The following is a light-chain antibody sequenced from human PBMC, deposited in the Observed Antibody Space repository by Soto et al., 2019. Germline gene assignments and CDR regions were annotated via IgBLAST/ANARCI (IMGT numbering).Light chain of an antibody. Sequence: DIQMTQSPSTLSASVGDRVTITCRASESIGRWLAWYQQKQGQAPKVXIYKASSLESGVPSMFSGSGAGTEFTRTINSLQADDVSTDYCQQHNSFSITFGQGTRLEIK. CDR2: KAS. CDR3: QQHNSFSIT. J-gene: IGKJ5*01. CDR1: ESIGRW. V-gene: IGKV1-5*03.